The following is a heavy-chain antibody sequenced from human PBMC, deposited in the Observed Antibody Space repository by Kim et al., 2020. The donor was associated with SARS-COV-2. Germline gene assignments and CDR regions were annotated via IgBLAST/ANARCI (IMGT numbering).Heavy chain of an antibody. J-gene: IGHJ6*02. CDR2: ISSSSSTI. V-gene: IGHV3-48*02. CDR3: ARVQGGYCSGGSCLGYYGMDV. CDR1: GFTFSSYS. Sequence: GGSLRLSCAASGFTFSSYSMNWVRQAPGKGLEWVSYISSSSSTIYYADSVKGRFTISRDNAKNSLYLQMNSLRDEDTAVYYCARVQGGYCSGGSCLGYYGMDVWGQGTTVTVSS. D-gene: IGHD2-15*01.